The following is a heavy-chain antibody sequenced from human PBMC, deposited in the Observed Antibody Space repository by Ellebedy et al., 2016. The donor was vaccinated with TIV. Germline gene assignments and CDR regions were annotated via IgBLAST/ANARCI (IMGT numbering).Heavy chain of an antibody. J-gene: IGHJ3*02. CDR2: ISGSGGST. Sequence: GESLKISCAASGFTFDDYAMNWVRQAPGKGLEWVSAISGSGGSTYYADSVKGRFTISRDISKNTLYLQMSSLRAEDTAVYYCAKVRSIGALYDAFDIWGQGTMVTVSS. V-gene: IGHV3-23*01. D-gene: IGHD6-6*01. CDR3: AKVRSIGALYDAFDI. CDR1: GFTFDDYA.